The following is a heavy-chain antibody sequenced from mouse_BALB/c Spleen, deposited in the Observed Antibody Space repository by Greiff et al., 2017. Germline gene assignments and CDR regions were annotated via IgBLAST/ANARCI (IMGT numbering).Heavy chain of an antibody. V-gene: IGHV3-2*02. D-gene: IGHD2-4*01. CDR1: GYSITSDYA. CDR2: ISYSGST. CDR3: ARYDDYDGAY. Sequence: EVKLQESGPGLVKPSQSLSLTCTVTGYSITSDYAWNWIRQFPGNKLEWMGYISYSGSTSYNPSLKSRISITRDTSKNQFFLQLNSVTTEDTATYYCARYDDYDGAYWGQGTLVTVSA. J-gene: IGHJ3*01.